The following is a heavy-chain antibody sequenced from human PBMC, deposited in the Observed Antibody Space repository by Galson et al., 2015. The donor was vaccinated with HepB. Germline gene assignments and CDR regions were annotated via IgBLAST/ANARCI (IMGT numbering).Heavy chain of an antibody. J-gene: IGHJ4*02. Sequence: SLRLSCAASGFTFSSYDMYWVRQAPGKGLGWVSYMSSSGSTIYYAGSVKGRLTISRDNAKNSVYLQMNSLRAEDTGVYDCARWGIYYRAFFDYWGQEALVAVSS. CDR2: MSSSGSTI. CDR3: ARWGIYYRAFFDY. D-gene: IGHD1-26*01. CDR1: GFTFSSYD. V-gene: IGHV3-48*03.